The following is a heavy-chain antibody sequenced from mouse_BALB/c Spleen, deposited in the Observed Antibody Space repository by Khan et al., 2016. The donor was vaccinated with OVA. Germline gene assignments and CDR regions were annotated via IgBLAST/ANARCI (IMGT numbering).Heavy chain of an antibody. V-gene: IGHV14-3*02. CDR1: AFNIKDTY. J-gene: IGHJ3*01. Sequence: VSLQQSGAELVKPGASVKLSSTASAFNIKDTYMHWVKQRPDQALEWIGRFDPANGNTKYDPKFQGKATITADTSSNTAYLHLSSLTSEDIAVYYCARTTMILGFTYWGQGTLVTVSA. CDR2: FDPANGNT. CDR3: ARTTMILGFTY. D-gene: IGHD2-4*01.